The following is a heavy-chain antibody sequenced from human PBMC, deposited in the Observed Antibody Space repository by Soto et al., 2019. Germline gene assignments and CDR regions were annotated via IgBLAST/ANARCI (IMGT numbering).Heavy chain of an antibody. V-gene: IGHV4-34*01. CDR1: VGSFSGYY. CDR3: ARGARRDSSSLGYYYYYGMDV. D-gene: IGHD6-13*01. Sequence: PSETLSLTCAVYVGSFSGYYWSWIRQPPGKGLEWIGEINHSGSTNYNPSLKSRVTISVDTSKNQFSLKLSSVTAADTAVYYCARGARRDSSSLGYYYYYGMDVWGQGTTVTVSS. CDR2: INHSGST. J-gene: IGHJ6*02.